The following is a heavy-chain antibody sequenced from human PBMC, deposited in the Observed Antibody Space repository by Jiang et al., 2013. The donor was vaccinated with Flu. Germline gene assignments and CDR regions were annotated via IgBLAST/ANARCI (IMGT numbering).Heavy chain of an antibody. D-gene: IGHD3-10*01. V-gene: IGHV6-1*01. Sequence: QTLSLTCAISGDSVSSNSAAWNWIRQSPSRGLEWLGRTYYRSKWYNDYAVSVKSRITINPDTSKNQFSLQLNSVTPEDTAVYYCARGGRNYYGSGPPFTYYFDYWGQGTLVTVSS. CDR3: ARGGRNYYGSGPPFTYYFDY. J-gene: IGHJ4*02. CDR1: GDSVSSNSAA. CDR2: TYYRSKWYN.